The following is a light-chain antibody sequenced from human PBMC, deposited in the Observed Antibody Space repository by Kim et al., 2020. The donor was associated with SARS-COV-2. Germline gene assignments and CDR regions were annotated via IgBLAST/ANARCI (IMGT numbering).Light chain of an antibody. J-gene: IGLJ3*02. CDR2: DVT. CDR1: SSDIGGYNY. V-gene: IGLV2-14*03. Sequence: QSVLTQPASVSGSPGQSITISCTGSSSDIGGYNYVSWFQQHPGKAPKLMIYDVTKWPSGISNRFSGSKSGNTASLTISGLQAEDEADYYCSSYSSSGAWVFGGGTKLTVL. CDR3: SSYSSSGAWV.